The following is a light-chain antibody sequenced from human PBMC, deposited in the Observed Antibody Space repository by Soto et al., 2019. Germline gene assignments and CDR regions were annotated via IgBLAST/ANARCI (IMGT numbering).Light chain of an antibody. V-gene: IGLV2-14*01. Sequence: QSALTQPASVSGSPGQSITISCTGTSSDVGGYNYVSWYQQHPGKAPKLMIYEVSNRPSGVSNRFSGSKSGNTASLTMSGLQAEDEADYYCSSYTSSSPYVFGTGTKLTVL. CDR2: EVS. J-gene: IGLJ1*01. CDR1: SSDVGGYNY. CDR3: SSYTSSSPYV.